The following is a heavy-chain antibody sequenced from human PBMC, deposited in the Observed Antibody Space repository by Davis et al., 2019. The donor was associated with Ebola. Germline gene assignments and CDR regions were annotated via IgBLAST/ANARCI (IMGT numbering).Heavy chain of an antibody. CDR2: ISSSSSYI. CDR3: ARLQLPRVAYYYYYYMDV. J-gene: IGHJ6*03. V-gene: IGHV3-21*01. D-gene: IGHD6-6*01. CDR1: GFTFSSYS. Sequence: GESLKISCAASGFTFSSYSMNWVRQAPGKGLEWVSSISSSSSYIYYADSVKGRFTISRDNAKNSLYLQMNSLRAEDTAVYYCARLQLPRVAYYYYYYMDVWGKGTTVTVSS.